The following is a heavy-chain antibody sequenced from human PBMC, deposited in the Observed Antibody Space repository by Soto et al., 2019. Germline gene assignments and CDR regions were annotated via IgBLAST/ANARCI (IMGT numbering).Heavy chain of an antibody. Sequence: QVQLVQSGAEVKKPGSSVKVSCKASGGTFSNYAMSWVRQAPGQGLEWMGGIIHILGSQNYPQKFQDRVMITADESTSTLYMELSSLRSDDTALYDCASFLGRDWSCPGDLWGQCTLVPVSP. CDR1: GGTFSNYA. J-gene: IGHJ1*01. D-gene: IGHD4-17*01. CDR3: ASFLGRDWSCPGDL. CDR2: IIHILGSQ. V-gene: IGHV1-69*01.